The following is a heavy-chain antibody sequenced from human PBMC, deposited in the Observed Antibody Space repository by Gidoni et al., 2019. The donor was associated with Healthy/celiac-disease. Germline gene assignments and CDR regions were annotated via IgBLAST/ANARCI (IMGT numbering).Heavy chain of an antibody. CDR2: ISGDGGST. CDR1: GFTFDDYT. V-gene: IGHV3-43*01. D-gene: IGHD3-16*01. CDR3: AKDMGSYGPFDY. Sequence: EVQLVESGGVVVQPGGSLRLSCAASGFTFDDYTMHWVRQAPGKGLEWVSLISGDGGSTYYADSVKGRFTISRDNSKNSLYLQMNSLRTEDTALYYCAKDMGSYGPFDYWGQGTLVTVSS. J-gene: IGHJ4*02.